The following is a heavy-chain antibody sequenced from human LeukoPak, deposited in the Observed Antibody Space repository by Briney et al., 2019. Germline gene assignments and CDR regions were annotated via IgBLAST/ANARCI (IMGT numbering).Heavy chain of an antibody. CDR3: ARGPLLRDMDY. CDR2: INHSGST. V-gene: IGHV4-34*01. J-gene: IGHJ4*02. CDR1: GGSFSGYY. Sequence: PSETLSLTCAVYGGSFSGYYWSWIHQPPGKGLEWIGEINHSGSTNYNPSLKSRVTISVDTSKNQFSLKLSSVTAADTAVYYCARGPLLRDMDYWGQGTLVTVSS.